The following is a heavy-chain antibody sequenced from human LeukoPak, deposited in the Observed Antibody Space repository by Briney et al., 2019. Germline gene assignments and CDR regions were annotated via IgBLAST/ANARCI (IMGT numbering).Heavy chain of an antibody. Sequence: SETLSLTCAVYGGSFSGYYWSWIRQPPGKGLEWIGEINHSGSTNYNPSLKSRVTISVDTSKNQFSLKLSSVTAADTAVYYCARGRLEKPNSSRSRGYSYGYYWYFDLWGRGTLVTVSS. D-gene: IGHD5-18*01. CDR2: INHSGST. J-gene: IGHJ2*01. V-gene: IGHV4-34*01. CDR1: GGSFSGYY. CDR3: ARGRLEKPNSSRSRGYSYGYYWYFDL.